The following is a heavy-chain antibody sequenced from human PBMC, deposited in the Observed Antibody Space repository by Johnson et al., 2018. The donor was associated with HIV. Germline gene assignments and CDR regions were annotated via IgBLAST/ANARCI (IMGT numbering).Heavy chain of an antibody. V-gene: IGHV3-NL1*01. D-gene: IGHD6-19*01. CDR2: INWNGGDT. Sequence: QEQLVESGGGVVQPGRSMRLSCAASGFTFSSYGMHWVRQAPGKGLEWVSGINWNGGDTGYADSVKGRFTISRDNSKNTLYLQMNSLRAEDTAVYYCVKLPVAPSYGAFDIWGQGTMVTVSS. CDR1: GFTFSSYG. CDR3: VKLPVAPSYGAFDI. J-gene: IGHJ3*02.